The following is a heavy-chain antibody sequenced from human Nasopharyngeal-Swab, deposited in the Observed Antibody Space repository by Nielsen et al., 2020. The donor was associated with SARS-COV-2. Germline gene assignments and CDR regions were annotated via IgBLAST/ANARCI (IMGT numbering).Heavy chain of an antibody. CDR2: IRYSGDT. D-gene: IGHD3-22*01. CDR3: AREYYYDSATPNWFDP. J-gene: IGHJ5*02. CDR1: GGSFTNGDYY. V-gene: IGHV4-30-4*08. Sequence: SETLSLTCTVSGGSFTNGDYYWTWPRQSPGKGLEWIGYIRYSGDTHYNPSLKSRLTISVDTSKKQFSLKLNSVTAADTAVYFCAREYYYDSATPNWFDPWGQGTLVTVSS.